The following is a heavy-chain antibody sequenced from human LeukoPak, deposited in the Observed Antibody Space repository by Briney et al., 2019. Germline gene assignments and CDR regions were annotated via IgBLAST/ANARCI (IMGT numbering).Heavy chain of an antibody. J-gene: IGHJ6*03. D-gene: IGHD2-15*01. CDR1: GGSISSYY. V-gene: IGHV4-59*01. CDR2: IYYSGST. Sequence: SETLSLTCTVSGGSISSYYWSWIRQPPGKGLEWIGYIYYSGSTNYNPSLKSRVTISVDTSKNQFSLKLSSVTAADTAVYYCARSVEGYSSGGSCYSYYYYMDVWGKGTTVTVSS. CDR3: ARSVEGYSSGGSCYSYYYYMDV.